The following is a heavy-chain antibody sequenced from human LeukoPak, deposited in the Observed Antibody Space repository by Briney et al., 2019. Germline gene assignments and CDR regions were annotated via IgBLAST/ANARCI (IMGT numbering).Heavy chain of an antibody. CDR2: INHSGST. CDR1: GGSFSGYY. J-gene: IGHJ4*02. Sequence: SETLSLTCAVYGGSFSGYYWSWIRQPPGKGLEWIGEINHSGSTNYNPSLKSRVTISVGTSKNQFSLKLSSVTAADTAVYYCARTKYCSSTSCYASGGDYFDYWGQGTLVTVSS. V-gene: IGHV4-34*01. D-gene: IGHD2-2*01. CDR3: ARTKYCSSTSCYASGGDYFDY.